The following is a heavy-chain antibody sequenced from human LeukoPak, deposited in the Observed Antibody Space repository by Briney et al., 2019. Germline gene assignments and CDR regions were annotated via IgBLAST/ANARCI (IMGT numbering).Heavy chain of an antibody. J-gene: IGHJ5*02. V-gene: IGHV4-59*12. CDR3: ARDRPVAGANWFDP. Sequence: SGTLSLTWTASGGPISSYSWSWFRKPPGKGLEWIGTIYYSGGTNCNPSLKSRDTISLDTSTNQFSLKLTSVTDAETAVYYCARDRPVAGANWFDPWGQGALVTVSS. CDR1: GGPISSYS. D-gene: IGHD6-13*01. CDR2: IYYSGGT.